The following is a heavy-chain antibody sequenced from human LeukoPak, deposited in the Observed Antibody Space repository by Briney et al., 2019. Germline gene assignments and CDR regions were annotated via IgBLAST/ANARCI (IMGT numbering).Heavy chain of an antibody. J-gene: IGHJ4*02. CDR2: IQHSGNT. V-gene: IGHV4-39*07. CDR1: GGSISSSSYY. Sequence: PETLSLTCTVPGGSISSSSYYWGWIRQTPGKGLDWIAIIQHSGNTYYNPSLKSRGTISLDTSRNELSLRLNSVTAADTAVYYCARLAVRGLYYFDSWGQGTLVTVSS. CDR3: ARLAVRGLYYFDS. D-gene: IGHD3-10*01.